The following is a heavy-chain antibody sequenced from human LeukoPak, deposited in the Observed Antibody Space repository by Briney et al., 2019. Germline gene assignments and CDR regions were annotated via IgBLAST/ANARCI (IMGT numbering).Heavy chain of an antibody. D-gene: IGHD1-26*01. J-gene: IGHJ2*01. Sequence: SETLSLTCTVSGGSISSGDYYWSWIRQPPGKGLEWIGYVYYSGSTYYNPSLKSRVTISVDTSKNQFSLKLSSVTAADTAVYYCARYRNIVGATFRFFDLWGRGTLVTVSS. V-gene: IGHV4-30-4*01. CDR1: GGSISSGDYY. CDR2: VYYSGST. CDR3: ARYRNIVGATFRFFDL.